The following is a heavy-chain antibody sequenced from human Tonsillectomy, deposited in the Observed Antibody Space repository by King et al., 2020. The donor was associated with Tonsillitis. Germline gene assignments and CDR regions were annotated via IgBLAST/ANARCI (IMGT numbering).Heavy chain of an antibody. V-gene: IGHV3-23*04. Sequence: VQLVESGGGLVQPGGSLRLSCGASGFTFSSYAMSWVRQSPGKGLEWVSAISCSCGSTFYADSVKGRFTISRDNSKNTLYLQMNSLRAEDTAVYYCAKRAPYQLLSGFDPWGQGTLVTVSS. CDR2: ISCSCGST. J-gene: IGHJ5*02. CDR1: GFTFSSYA. D-gene: IGHD2-2*01. CDR3: AKRAPYQLLSGFDP.